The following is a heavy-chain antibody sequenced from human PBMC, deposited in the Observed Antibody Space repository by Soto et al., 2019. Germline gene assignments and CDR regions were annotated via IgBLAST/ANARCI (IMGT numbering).Heavy chain of an antibody. V-gene: IGHV3-48*01. J-gene: IGHJ3*02. D-gene: IGHD3-16*02. CDR3: AREGDYIWGSYRYGDAFDI. CDR2: ISSSSSTI. Sequence: GGSLRLSCAASGFTFSSYSMNWVRQAPGKGLEWVSYISSSSSTIYYADSLKGRFTISRDNAKNSLYLQMNSLRAEDTAVYYCAREGDYIWGSYRYGDAFDIWGQGTMVTVS. CDR1: GFTFSSYS.